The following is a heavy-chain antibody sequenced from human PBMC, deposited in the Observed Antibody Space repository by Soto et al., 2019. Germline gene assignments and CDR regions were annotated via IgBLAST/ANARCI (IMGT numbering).Heavy chain of an antibody. Sequence: SVKVSCKASGFTFTSSAVQWVRQARGQRLEWIGWIVVGSGNTNYAQKFQERVTITRDMSTSTAYMELSSLRSEDTAVYYCAASDSSGTMIYYFDYWGQGTLVTVSS. V-gene: IGHV1-58*01. CDR3: AASDSSGTMIYYFDY. CDR2: IVVGSGNT. D-gene: IGHD3-22*01. CDR1: GFTFTSSA. J-gene: IGHJ4*02.